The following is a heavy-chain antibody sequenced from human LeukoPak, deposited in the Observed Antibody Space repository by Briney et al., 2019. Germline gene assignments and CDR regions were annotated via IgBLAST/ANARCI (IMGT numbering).Heavy chain of an antibody. CDR1: GYTFTIYG. D-gene: IGHD5-18*01. CDR2: ISAYNGNT. CDR3: ARDGLTAMVVYYYYGMDV. V-gene: IGHV1-18*01. J-gene: IGHJ6*02. Sequence: ASVKVSCKASGYTFTIYGISWVRQAPGQGLEWMGWISAYNGNTNYAQKLQGRVTMTTDTSTSTAYMELRSLRSDDTAVYYCARDGLTAMVVYYYYGMDVWGQGTTVTVSS.